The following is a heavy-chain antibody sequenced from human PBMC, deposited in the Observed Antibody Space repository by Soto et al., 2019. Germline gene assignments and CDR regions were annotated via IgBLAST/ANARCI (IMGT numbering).Heavy chain of an antibody. D-gene: IGHD3-3*01. CDR3: ARAEGLYYDFWSGYYPYPTDV. V-gene: IGHV4-59*01. CDR2: IYYSGST. J-gene: IGHJ6*03. Sequence: PSETLSLTCTVSGGSISGYYWSWIRQPPGKGLEWIGYIYYSGSTNYNPSLKSRVTISVDTSKNQFSLKLSSVTAADTAVCYCARAEGLYYDFWSGYYPYPTDVRGKGTTVTVSS. CDR1: GGSISGYY.